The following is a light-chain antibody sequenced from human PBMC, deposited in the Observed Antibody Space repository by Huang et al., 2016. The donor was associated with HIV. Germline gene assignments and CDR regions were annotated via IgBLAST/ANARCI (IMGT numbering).Light chain of an antibody. CDR1: QSVSSD. V-gene: IGKV3-15*01. CDR3: QQYNNWPPT. J-gene: IGKJ1*01. CDR2: CAS. Sequence: EIVMTQSPATLSVSPGERATLSCRASQSVSSDLAWYQHKPGQPPRLLIFCASTRATGFPARFSGSGSGTEFTLTISSLQSEGVAVYYCQQYNNWPPTFGQGTKVEIK.